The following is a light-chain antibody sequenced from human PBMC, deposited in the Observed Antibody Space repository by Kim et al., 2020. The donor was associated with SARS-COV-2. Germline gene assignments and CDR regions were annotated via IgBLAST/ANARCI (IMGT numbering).Light chain of an antibody. CDR3: QQRANWPIT. V-gene: IGKV3-11*01. CDR2: DAS. Sequence: LSPGGNTTRSYRASQSFISNLALYQQKPGQDPRLLIYDASNRATGIPARFSGSGSGTDFTLTISSLEPEDFAVYYCQQRANWPITFGQGTRLEIK. CDR1: QSFISN. J-gene: IGKJ5*01.